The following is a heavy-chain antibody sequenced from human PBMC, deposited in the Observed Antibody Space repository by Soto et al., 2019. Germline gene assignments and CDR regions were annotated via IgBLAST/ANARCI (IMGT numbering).Heavy chain of an antibody. CDR1: GDSVNSGTYY. V-gene: IGHV4-61*01. Sequence: PSETLSLTCTVSGDSVNSGTYYWSWIRQPPGKGLEWIGYIYNSGTTKYNPSLKSRVTISVDTSKNQFSLNLSSVTAADTAVYYCARGVSYYYDSSGYYPFDYWGQGTLVTVSS. CDR2: IYNSGTT. D-gene: IGHD3-22*01. CDR3: ARGVSYYYDSSGYYPFDY. J-gene: IGHJ4*02.